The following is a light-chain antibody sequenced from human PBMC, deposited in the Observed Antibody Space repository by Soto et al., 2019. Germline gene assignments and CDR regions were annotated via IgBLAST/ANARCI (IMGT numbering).Light chain of an antibody. CDR1: SSNIGAGYD. CDR3: QSYDTSLSGTQPSVV. V-gene: IGLV1-40*01. Sequence: QSVLTQPPSVSGAPGQRVTISCTGSSSNIGAGYDVHWYQQLPGTAPKLLIYGNSNRPSGVPDRFSGSKSGTSASLAITGLQAEDEADYYCQSYDTSLSGTQPSVVFGGGTKLTVL. CDR2: GNS. J-gene: IGLJ2*01.